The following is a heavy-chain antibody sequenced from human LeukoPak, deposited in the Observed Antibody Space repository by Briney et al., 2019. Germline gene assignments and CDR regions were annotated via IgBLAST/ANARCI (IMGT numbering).Heavy chain of an antibody. J-gene: IGHJ4*02. D-gene: IGHD6-13*01. CDR3: ARWPIAAAGRYYFDY. V-gene: IGHV4-34*01. CDR1: GGSFSGYY. Sequence: SETLSLTCAVYGGSFSGYYWSWIRQPPGKGLEWIGETNHSGDTNYNPSLKSRVTISVDTSKNQFSLKLNSVTAADTAVYYCARWPIAAAGRYYFDYWGQGTLVTVSS. CDR2: TNHSGDT.